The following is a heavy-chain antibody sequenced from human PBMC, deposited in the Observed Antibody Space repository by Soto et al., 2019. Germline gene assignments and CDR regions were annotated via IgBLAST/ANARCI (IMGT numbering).Heavy chain of an antibody. Sequence: SETLSLTCTVSGGSISSYYWSWIRQPPGKGLEWIGYIYYSGSTNYNPSLKSRVTISVDTSKNQFSLKLSSVTAADTAVYYCARAAVVVTAIYAFDIWGQGTMVTVSS. CDR1: GGSISSYY. J-gene: IGHJ3*02. D-gene: IGHD2-21*02. V-gene: IGHV4-59*01. CDR2: IYYSGST. CDR3: ARAAVVVTAIYAFDI.